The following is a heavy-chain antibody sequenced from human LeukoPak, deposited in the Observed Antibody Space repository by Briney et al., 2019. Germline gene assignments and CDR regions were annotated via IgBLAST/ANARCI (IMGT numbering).Heavy chain of an antibody. D-gene: IGHD6-13*01. V-gene: IGHV3-30*02. J-gene: IGHJ4*02. Sequence: GGSLRLSCAASGFTFSSYGMHWVRQAPGKGLEWVAFIRYDGSNKYYADSVKGRFTISRDNSKNTLYLQMNSLRAEDTAVYYCAKTAGGIAAGTAGDYWGQGTLVTVSS. CDR2: IRYDGSNK. CDR1: GFTFSSYG. CDR3: AKTAGGIAAGTAGDY.